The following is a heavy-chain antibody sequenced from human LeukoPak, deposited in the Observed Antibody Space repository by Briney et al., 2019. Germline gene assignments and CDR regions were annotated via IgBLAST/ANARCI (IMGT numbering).Heavy chain of an antibody. Sequence: GGSLRLSCAASGFTFSSYEMNWVRQAPGKGMEWVSYISSSGSTIYYADSVKGRFTISRDNAKNSLYLQMNSLRAEDTAVYYCARVLHKRNYDSSTYYGYWGQGTLVTVSS. CDR2: ISSSGSTI. CDR1: GFTFSSYE. CDR3: ARVLHKRNYDSSTYYGY. D-gene: IGHD3-22*01. J-gene: IGHJ4*02. V-gene: IGHV3-48*03.